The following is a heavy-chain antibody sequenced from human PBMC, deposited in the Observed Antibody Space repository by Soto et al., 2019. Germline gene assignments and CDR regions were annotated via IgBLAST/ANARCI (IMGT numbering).Heavy chain of an antibody. D-gene: IGHD3-16*01. CDR2: ISSSSSYT. CDR1: GFTFSDYY. CDR3: ARDSWGPPDYYFDY. Sequence: SLRLSCAASGFTFSDYYMSWIRQAPGKGLEWVSYISSSSSYTNYADSVKGRFTISRDNAKNSLYLQMNSLRAEDTAVYYCARDSWGPPDYYFDYWGQGTLVTVSS. V-gene: IGHV3-11*06. J-gene: IGHJ4*02.